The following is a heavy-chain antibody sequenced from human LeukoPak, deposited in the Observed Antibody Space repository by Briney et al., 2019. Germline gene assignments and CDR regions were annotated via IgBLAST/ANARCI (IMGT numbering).Heavy chain of an antibody. J-gene: IGHJ6*02. CDR1: GFTFSSYA. CDR3: AKGDYGMDV. CDR2: ISWNSGSI. Sequence: GGSLRLSCAASGFTFSSYAMHWVRQAPGKGLEWVSGISWNSGSIGYADSVKGRFTISRDNAKNSLYLQMNSLRAEDTALYYCAKGDYGMDVWGQGTTVTVSS. V-gene: IGHV3-9*01.